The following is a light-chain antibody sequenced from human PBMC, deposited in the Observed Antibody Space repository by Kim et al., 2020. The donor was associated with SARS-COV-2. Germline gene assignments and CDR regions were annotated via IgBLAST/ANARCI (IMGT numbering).Light chain of an antibody. Sequence: EIVLTQSPATLSLSPGERATLSCRASQSVSSYLAWYQQKPGQAPRLLIYDTSNRAAGIPARFSGSGSGTDFTLTVSSREPEDFAVYYCQQRSSWPITFGQRTRLEIK. CDR2: DTS. CDR1: QSVSSY. J-gene: IGKJ5*01. V-gene: IGKV3-11*01. CDR3: QQRSSWPIT.